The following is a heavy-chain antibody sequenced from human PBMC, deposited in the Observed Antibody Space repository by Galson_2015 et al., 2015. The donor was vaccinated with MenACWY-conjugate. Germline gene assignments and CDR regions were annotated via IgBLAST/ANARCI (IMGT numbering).Heavy chain of an antibody. CDR3: AKTRGASFYFDS. Sequence: SLRLSCAASGFIFNTYWMHWVRQAPGKGLVWVSRINPGGSSTTYADSVKDRFTISRDNAQNTLYLQMNSLRPEDTAVFYCAKTRGASFYFDSWGRGTLVTVSS. V-gene: IGHV3-74*01. CDR1: GFIFNTYW. J-gene: IGHJ4*02. CDR2: INPGGSST. D-gene: IGHD1-26*01.